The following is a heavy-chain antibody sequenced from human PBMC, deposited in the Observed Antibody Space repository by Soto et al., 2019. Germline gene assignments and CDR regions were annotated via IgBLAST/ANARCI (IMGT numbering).Heavy chain of an antibody. CDR1: GGTFSSYA. V-gene: IGHV1-69*19. CDR2: IIPIFGTA. CDR3: PRARARTKWNTLYYNSRIEL. Sequence: QVQLVQSGAEVKKPGSSVKVSCKASGGTFSSYAISWVRQAPGQGLEWMGGIIPIFGTANYAQKSQGRVTITPDEYTRIAYMELSRLRPHKQLFTSWPRARARTKWNTLYYNSRIELWWKGTTVSAYS. D-gene: IGHD1-20*01. J-gene: IGHJ6*01.